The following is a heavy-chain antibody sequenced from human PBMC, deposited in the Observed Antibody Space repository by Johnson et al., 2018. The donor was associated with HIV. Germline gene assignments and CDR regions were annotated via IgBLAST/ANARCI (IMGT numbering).Heavy chain of an antibody. CDR2: LRSNANSYAP. D-gene: IGHD6-19*01. Sequence: VQLVESGGGLVQPGGSLKLSCAASGFTFSGSAMHWVRPASGKGLEWVGRLRSNANSYAPASAASVKGRFTISRDDSKNTAYLQMNSRRAEDTAVYYCAGWLAEAFDVWGQGTMVTVSS. V-gene: IGHV3-73*01. J-gene: IGHJ3*01. CDR3: AGWLAEAFDV. CDR1: GFTFSGSA.